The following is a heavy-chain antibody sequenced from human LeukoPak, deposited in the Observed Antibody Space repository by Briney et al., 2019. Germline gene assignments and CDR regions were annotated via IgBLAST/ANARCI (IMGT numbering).Heavy chain of an antibody. CDR1: GYTFTNYY. J-gene: IGHJ4*02. V-gene: IGHV1-46*01. CDR3: AREGPYSDSSRSRFDY. Sequence: ASVKVSCKASGYTFTNYYIHWVRQAPGQGLEWTGIINSSGGSTSCAQKFQGRVTMTRDTSTSTVYMELSSLRSEDTAVYYCAREGPYSDSSRSRFDYWGQGTLVTVSS. CDR2: INSSGGST. D-gene: IGHD6-6*01.